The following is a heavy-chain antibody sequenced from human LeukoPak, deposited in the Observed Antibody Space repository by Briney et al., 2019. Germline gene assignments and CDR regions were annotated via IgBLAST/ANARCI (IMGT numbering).Heavy chain of an antibody. V-gene: IGHV4-59*01. CDR2: IYYRGST. Sequence: SETLSLTCTVSGDSISRYYWSWIRQPPGKGLEWVGYIYYRGSTNYNPSLKSRVTISGDTSKNQFTLKLNYVTAADTAIYYCARMYYDFWSVPSMFDYWGQGTLVTVSS. D-gene: IGHD3-3*01. J-gene: IGHJ4*02. CDR1: GDSISRYY. CDR3: ARMYYDFWSVPSMFDY.